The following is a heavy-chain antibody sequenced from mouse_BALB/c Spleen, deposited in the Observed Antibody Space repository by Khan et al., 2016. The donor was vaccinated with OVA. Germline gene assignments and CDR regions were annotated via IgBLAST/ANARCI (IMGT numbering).Heavy chain of an antibody. J-gene: IGHJ2*01. CDR1: GFNFKDSY. Sequence: EVQLQESGAELVKSGATVKLSCTASGFNFKDSYMHWVKQCPEQSLEWIGRINPPNGNTKYDPKFQGKATITVDTSSNTAYLQLSSLTSEDTAVYYGSEMAAKWGQGTTLTVSA. V-gene: IGHV14-3*02. CDR3: SEMAAK. CDR2: INPPNGNT.